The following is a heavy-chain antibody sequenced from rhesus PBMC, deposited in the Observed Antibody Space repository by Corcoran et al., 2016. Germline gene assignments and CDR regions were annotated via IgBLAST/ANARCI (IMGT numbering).Heavy chain of an antibody. D-gene: IGHD2-33*01. CDR2: IRSGGST. V-gene: IGHV4-160*01. CDR1: GGSVSGYW. CDR3: ARLRSGYYFDY. J-gene: IGHJ4*01. Sequence: QVQLQQWGEGLVKPSETLSLTCAVYGGSVSGYWWGWIRQPPGKGLEWIGRIRSGGSTNYNPSLKSRVTISIDTSKNQFSLKLSSVTAADTAVYYCARLRSGYYFDYWGQGVLVTVSS.